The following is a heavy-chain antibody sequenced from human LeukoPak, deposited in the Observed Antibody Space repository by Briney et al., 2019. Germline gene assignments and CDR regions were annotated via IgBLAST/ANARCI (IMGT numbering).Heavy chain of an antibody. Sequence: ASVTVSCKASGGTFSSYTISWVRQAPGQGLEWMGRIIPILGIANYAQKFQGRVTITADKSTSTAYMELSSLRSEDTAVYYCARDLPSRAFDIWGQGTMVTVSS. J-gene: IGHJ3*02. CDR1: GGTFSSYT. CDR3: ARDLPSRAFDI. CDR2: IIPILGIA. V-gene: IGHV1-69*04.